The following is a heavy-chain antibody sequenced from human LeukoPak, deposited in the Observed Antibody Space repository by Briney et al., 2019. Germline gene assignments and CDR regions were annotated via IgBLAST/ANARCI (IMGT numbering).Heavy chain of an antibody. CDR2: ISGSGDST. CDR1: GFTFITYA. D-gene: IGHD1-26*01. CDR3: AKAEWELHSGNATFDI. V-gene: IGHV3-23*01. J-gene: IGHJ3*02. Sequence: GGSLRLSCAASGFTFITYAMSWVRQAPGKGLEWVSAISGSGDSTYYADSVKGRFTISRDNSKNTLYLQMNSLRAEDTAVYYCAKAEWELHSGNATFDIWGQGPMVTVSS.